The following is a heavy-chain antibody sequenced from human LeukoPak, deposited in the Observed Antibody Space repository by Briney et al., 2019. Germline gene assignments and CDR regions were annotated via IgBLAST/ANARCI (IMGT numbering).Heavy chain of an antibody. CDR2: ISHDGSHI. Sequence: PGGSLRLSCAASGFTFSSYGMHWVRQAPGKGLEWVAVISHDGSHIYYADSVRGRVTISRDNSRSTLFLQMNSLRADDTGVYHCAQVGYNFNLGNAFDVWGQGTVVTVSS. CDR1: GFTFSSYG. J-gene: IGHJ3*01. CDR3: AQVGYNFNLGNAFDV. V-gene: IGHV3-30*18. D-gene: IGHD1-20*01.